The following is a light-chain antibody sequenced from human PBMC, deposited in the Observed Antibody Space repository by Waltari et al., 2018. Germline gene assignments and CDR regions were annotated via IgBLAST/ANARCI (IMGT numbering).Light chain of an antibody. J-gene: IGLJ1*01. CDR2: DNN. CDR3: ATWDSSLDSYV. CDR1: TSNIGNYY. Sequence: QSVLTQPPSVSAAPGQKVTVSCSGSTSNIGNYYVSWYQHLPGTAPKLLIFDNNQRPSGIPDRFSGSKSGTSATLGITGLRTGDEADYYCATWDSSLDSYVFGTGSKVTVL. V-gene: IGLV1-51*01.